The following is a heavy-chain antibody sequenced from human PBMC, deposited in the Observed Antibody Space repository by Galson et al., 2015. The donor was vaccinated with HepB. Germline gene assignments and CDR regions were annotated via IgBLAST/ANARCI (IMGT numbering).Heavy chain of an antibody. V-gene: IGHV1-69*06. Sequence: SVKVSCKASGYTFTSYGISWVRQAPRQGLEWMGGIIPIFGTANYAQKFQGRVTITADKSTSTAYMELSSLRSEDTAVYYCARGRSNTAMVTVTVYAFDIWGQGTMVTVSS. J-gene: IGHJ3*02. CDR3: ARGRSNTAMVTVTVYAFDI. CDR1: GYTFTSYG. D-gene: IGHD5-18*01. CDR2: IIPIFGTA.